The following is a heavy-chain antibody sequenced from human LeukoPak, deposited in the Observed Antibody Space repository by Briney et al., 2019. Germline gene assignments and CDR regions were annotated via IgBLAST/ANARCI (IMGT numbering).Heavy chain of an antibody. CDR3: ARDRGSMVRGVLDY. V-gene: IGHV3-21*01. D-gene: IGHD3-10*01. CDR2: ISSSSSYI. J-gene: IGHJ4*02. CDR1: GFTFSSYS. Sequence: GGSLRLSCAASGFTFSSYSMNWVRQAPGKGLEWVSSISSSSSYIYYADSVKGRFTISRDNAKNSLYLQMNSLRAEDTAVYYCARDRGSMVRGVLDYWGQGTLVTVSS.